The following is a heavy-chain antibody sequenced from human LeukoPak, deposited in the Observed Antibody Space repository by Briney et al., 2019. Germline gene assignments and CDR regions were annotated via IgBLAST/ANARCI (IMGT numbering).Heavy chain of an antibody. J-gene: IGHJ4*02. Sequence: SVKVSCKASGGTFSSYAISWVRQAPGQGLEWMGRIIPIFGTANYAQKFQGRVTMTRDTSISTAYMELSRLRSDDTAVYYCARVLAGDYLDYWGQGTLVTVSS. CDR3: ARVLAGDYLDY. V-gene: IGHV1-69*05. D-gene: IGHD4-17*01. CDR1: GGTFSSYA. CDR2: IIPIFGTA.